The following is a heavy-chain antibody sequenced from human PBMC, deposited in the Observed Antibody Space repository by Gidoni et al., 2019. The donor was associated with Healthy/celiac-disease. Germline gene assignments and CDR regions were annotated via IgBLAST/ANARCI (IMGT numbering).Heavy chain of an antibody. CDR3: AKAPGAYCPNGVCPTDP. V-gene: IGHV3-9*01. CDR2: ISWNSGSI. CDR1: GFTVDDYA. D-gene: IGHD2-8*01. Sequence: EVQLVESGGGLVQPGRSLGLSCTASGFTVDDYAMHWVRQAPGKGLEWVSGISWNSGSIGYADSVKGRVTISRDNAKNSLYLQMNSLRAEDTALYYCAKAPGAYCPNGVCPTDPWGQGTLVTVSS. J-gene: IGHJ5*02.